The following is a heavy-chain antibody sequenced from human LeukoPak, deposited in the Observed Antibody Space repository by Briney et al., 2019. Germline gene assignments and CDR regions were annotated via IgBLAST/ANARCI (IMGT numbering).Heavy chain of an antibody. Sequence: RASVKASCKASGYTFTGYYMHWVRQAPGQGLEWMGWINPNSGGTNYAQKFQGRVTMTRDTSISTAYMELSRLRSDDTAVYYCARSRGLGTPFDYWGQGTLVTVSS. V-gene: IGHV1-2*02. CDR3: ARSRGLGTPFDY. J-gene: IGHJ4*02. D-gene: IGHD3/OR15-3a*01. CDR1: GYTFTGYY. CDR2: INPNSGGT.